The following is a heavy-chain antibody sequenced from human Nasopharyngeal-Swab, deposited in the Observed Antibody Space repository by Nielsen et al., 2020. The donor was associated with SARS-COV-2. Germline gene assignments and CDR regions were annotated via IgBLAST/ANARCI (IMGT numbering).Heavy chain of an antibody. V-gene: IGHV3-11*04. Sequence: GESLKISCAASGFTFSDYYMSWIRQALGKGLEWVSYISSSGSTIYYADSVKGRFTISRDNAKNSLYLQMNSLRAEDTAVYYCARYGGIQILTGYFDYWGPGTLVTVSS. D-gene: IGHD3-9*01. CDR3: ARYGGIQILTGYFDY. CDR2: ISSSGSTI. J-gene: IGHJ4*02. CDR1: GFTFSDYY.